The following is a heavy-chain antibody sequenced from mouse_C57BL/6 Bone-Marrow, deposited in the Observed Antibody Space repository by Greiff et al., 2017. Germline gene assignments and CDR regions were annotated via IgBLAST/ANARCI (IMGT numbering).Heavy chain of an antibody. D-gene: IGHD2-9*01. CDR2: INPNYGTT. V-gene: IGHV1-39*01. J-gene: IGHJ3*01. CDR1: GYSFTDYN. CDR3: ARWGAYYGYDVGFAY. Sequence: VQLQQSGPELVKPGASVKISCKASGYSFTDYNMNWVKQSNGQSLEWIGVINPNYGTTSYNQKFKGKATLTVDQSSSTAYMQLNSLTSEDSAGDYCARWGAYYGYDVGFAYWGQGTLVTVSA.